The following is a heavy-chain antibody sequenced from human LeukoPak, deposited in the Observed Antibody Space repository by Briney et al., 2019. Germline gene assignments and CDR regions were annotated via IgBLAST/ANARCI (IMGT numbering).Heavy chain of an antibody. CDR1: GGSFSGYY. Sequence: SETLSLTCAVYGGSFSGYYWSWIRQPPGKGLEWIGEINHSGSTNYNPSLKSRVTISVDTSKNQFSLKLSSVTAADTAVYYCARVKFDVDTAMAFDYWGQGTLVTVSS. D-gene: IGHD5-18*01. V-gene: IGHV4-34*01. CDR2: INHSGST. CDR3: ARVKFDVDTAMAFDY. J-gene: IGHJ4*02.